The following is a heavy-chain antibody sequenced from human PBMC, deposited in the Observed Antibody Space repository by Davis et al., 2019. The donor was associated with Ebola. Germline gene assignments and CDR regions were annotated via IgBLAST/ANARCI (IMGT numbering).Heavy chain of an antibody. CDR1: GGSFSGYY. J-gene: IGHJ4*02. V-gene: IGHV4-34*01. D-gene: IGHD6-19*01. CDR2: INRSGST. Sequence: MPSETLSLTCAVYGGSFSGYYWSWIRQPPGKGLEWIGEINRSGSTNYNPSLKSRVTISVDTSKNQFSLKLSSVTAADTAVYYCARGLRFRGWPFDYWGQGTLVTVSS. CDR3: ARGLRFRGWPFDY.